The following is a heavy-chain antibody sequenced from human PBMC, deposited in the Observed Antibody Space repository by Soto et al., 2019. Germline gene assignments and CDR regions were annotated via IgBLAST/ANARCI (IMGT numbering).Heavy chain of an antibody. J-gene: IGHJ4*02. CDR2: ISYDGSNK. Sequence: QVQLVESGGGVVQPGRSLRLSCAASGFTFSSYGMHWVRQAPGKGLEWVAVISYDGSNKYYADSVKGRFTISRDNSKNTLYLQMNSLRAEDTAGYYCAKEVAAAESSWGQGTLVTVSS. CDR1: GFTFSSYG. D-gene: IGHD6-13*01. CDR3: AKEVAAAESS. V-gene: IGHV3-30*18.